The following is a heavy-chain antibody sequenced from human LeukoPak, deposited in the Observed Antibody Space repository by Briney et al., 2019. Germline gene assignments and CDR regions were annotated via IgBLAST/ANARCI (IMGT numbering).Heavy chain of an antibody. J-gene: IGHJ4*02. D-gene: IGHD2-15*01. V-gene: IGHV4-31*03. Sequence: SETLSLTCTVSGGSISSGGYYWSWIRQHPGKGLEWIGYIYYSGSTYYNPSLKSRVTISVDTSKNQFSLKLSSVTAADTAAYYCARADAPPYYCSGGSCYSYYFDYWGQGTLVTVSS. CDR3: ARADAPPYYCSGGSCYSYYFDY. CDR1: GGSISSGGYY. CDR2: IYYSGST.